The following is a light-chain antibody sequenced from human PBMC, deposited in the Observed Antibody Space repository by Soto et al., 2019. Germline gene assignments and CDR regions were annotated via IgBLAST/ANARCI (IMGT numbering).Light chain of an antibody. Sequence: EIVMTQSPATLSVSPGERATLSCRASQSVSSNLAWYQQKPGQAPRLLIYGASTRATVIPSRFSGSGSWTDFTPNIISLQSEDFAVYYCQQYNNWPYTFGQGTKLEIK. J-gene: IGKJ2*01. CDR2: GAS. CDR3: QQYNNWPYT. V-gene: IGKV3-15*01. CDR1: QSVSSN.